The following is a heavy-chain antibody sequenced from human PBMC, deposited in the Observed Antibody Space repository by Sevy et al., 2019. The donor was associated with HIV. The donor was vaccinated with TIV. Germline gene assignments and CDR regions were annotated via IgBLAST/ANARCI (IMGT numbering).Heavy chain of an antibody. CDR1: GFTFGDYT. Sequence: GGSLRLSCAASGFTFGDYTMHWVRQAPGKGLEWVSGISSNGDNMDYSDSLKGRFTISRDNARNTLFLQMSNLKPQDTAFYYCSRGTTWSGIHDLWGQGTLVTVSS. D-gene: IGHD6-13*01. V-gene: IGHV3-9*01. CDR2: ISSNGDNM. CDR3: SRGTTWSGIHDL. J-gene: IGHJ5*02.